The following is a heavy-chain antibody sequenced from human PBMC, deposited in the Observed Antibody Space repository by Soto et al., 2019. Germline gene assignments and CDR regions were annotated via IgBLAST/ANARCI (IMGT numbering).Heavy chain of an antibody. Sequence: PGGSLRLCCTASRFTFGDYAMSWVRQAPGKGREWVGFIRSKAYGGTTEYAASVKGRFTISRDDSKSIAYLQMNSLKTEDTAVYYCTRDGPTVTGLYYFDYWGQGTLVTVSS. J-gene: IGHJ4*02. D-gene: IGHD4-17*01. CDR1: RFTFGDYA. V-gene: IGHV3-49*04. CDR2: IRSKAYGGTT. CDR3: TRDGPTVTGLYYFDY.